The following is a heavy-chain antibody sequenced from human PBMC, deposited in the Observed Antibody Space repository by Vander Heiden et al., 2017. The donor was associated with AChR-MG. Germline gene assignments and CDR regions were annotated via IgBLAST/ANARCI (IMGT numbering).Heavy chain of an antibody. D-gene: IGHD4-4*01. V-gene: IGHV3-73*01. J-gene: IGHJ6*02. CDR2: IRSKANSYET. CDR1: GFTFSGPA. Sequence: EVQLVASGGGLVHPGGSLKLPCAASGFTFSGPARHWVRQASGKGLEWVGRIRSKANSYETAYAASVKGRFNISRDESKNTAYLQMNSLKTEDTAVYYCTRNPHDYSNYYGMDVWGQGTTVTVSS. CDR3: TRNPHDYSNYYGMDV.